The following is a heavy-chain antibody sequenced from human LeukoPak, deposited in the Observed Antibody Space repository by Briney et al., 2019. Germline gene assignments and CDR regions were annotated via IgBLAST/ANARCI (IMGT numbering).Heavy chain of an antibody. CDR3: ARTQRFDSSGYYLDY. D-gene: IGHD3-22*01. Sequence: GGSLRLSCAASEFTSRDHYMDWVRHAPEKGLESVGRIKKKSNSYSTEYAPSVKSRFTISRDDSKNSLYLQMNSLKTEDTAVYYCARTQRFDSSGYYLDYWGQGSLVTVSS. V-gene: IGHV3-72*01. CDR2: IKKKSNSYST. J-gene: IGHJ4*02. CDR1: EFTSRDHY.